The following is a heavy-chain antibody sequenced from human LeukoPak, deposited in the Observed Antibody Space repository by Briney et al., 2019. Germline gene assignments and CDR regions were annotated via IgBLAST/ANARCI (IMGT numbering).Heavy chain of an antibody. CDR1: GGSISRYY. V-gene: IGHV4-59*08. Sequence: SETLSLTCTVSGGSISRYYWSWLRQPPGKGLEWIGYIYYSGSTNYNPSLKSRVTISVDTSKNQFSLKLSSVTAADTAVYYCASYSGSYYGAEYFQHWGQGTLVTVSS. CDR3: ASYSGSYYGAEYFQH. CDR2: IYYSGST. J-gene: IGHJ1*01. D-gene: IGHD1-26*01.